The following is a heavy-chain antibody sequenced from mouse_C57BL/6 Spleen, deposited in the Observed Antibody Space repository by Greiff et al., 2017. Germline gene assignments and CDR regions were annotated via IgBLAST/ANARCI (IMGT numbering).Heavy chain of an antibody. CDR3: ARDDGYYPYYFDY. Sequence: EVMLVESGGGLVKPGGSLKLSCAASGFTFSSYAMSWVRQTPEKRLEWVATISDGGSYTYYPDNVKGRFTISRDNAKNHLYLQMSHLKSEDTAMYYCARDDGYYPYYFDYWGQGTTLTVSS. D-gene: IGHD2-3*01. CDR1: GFTFSSYA. V-gene: IGHV5-4*01. CDR2: ISDGGSYT. J-gene: IGHJ2*01.